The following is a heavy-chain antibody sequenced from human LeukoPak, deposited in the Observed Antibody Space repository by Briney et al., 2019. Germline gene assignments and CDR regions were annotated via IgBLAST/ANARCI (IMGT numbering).Heavy chain of an antibody. CDR2: INPNSGGT. J-gene: IGHJ4*02. D-gene: IGHD3-22*01. CDR3: ASREHYDSSGYYFPPIDFDY. Sequence: ASVKVSFKASGYTFTGYYMHWVRQAPGQGLEWMGWINPNSGGTNYAQKFQGRVTMTRDTSISTAYMELSRLRSDDTAVYYCASREHYDSSGYYFPPIDFDYWGQGTLVTVSS. V-gene: IGHV1-2*02. CDR1: GYTFTGYY.